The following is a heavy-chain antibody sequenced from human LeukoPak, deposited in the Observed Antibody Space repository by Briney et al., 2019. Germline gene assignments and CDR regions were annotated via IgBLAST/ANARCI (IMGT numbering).Heavy chain of an antibody. CDR1: GYTFTSYG. V-gene: IGHV1-18*01. CDR3: ARFSIAANWFDP. Sequence: ASVKVCCKASGYTFTSYGISWVRQAPGQGLEWMGWISAYNGNTNYAQNLQGRVTMTTDTSTSIAYMELRSLGSDDTAVYYCARFSIAANWFDPWGQGTLVTVSS. J-gene: IGHJ5*02. D-gene: IGHD6-25*01. CDR2: ISAYNGNT.